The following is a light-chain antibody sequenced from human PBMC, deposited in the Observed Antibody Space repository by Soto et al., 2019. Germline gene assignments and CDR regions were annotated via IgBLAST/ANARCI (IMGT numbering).Light chain of an antibody. CDR1: SGYSTYA. CDR3: QSLGTGIQV. V-gene: IGLV4-69*01. J-gene: IGLJ3*02. Sequence: QAVVTQSPSASASLGASVKLTCTLSSGYSTYAIAWHQQQSEKGPRFLMKINYDGTHSKGDGFFDRFSGSSSGAERHLTISSLQSEDDADYYCQSLGTGIQVFGGGTKLTVL. CDR2: INYDGTH.